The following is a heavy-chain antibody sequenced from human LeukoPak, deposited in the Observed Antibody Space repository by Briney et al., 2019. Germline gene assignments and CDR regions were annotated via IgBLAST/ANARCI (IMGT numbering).Heavy chain of an antibody. J-gene: IGHJ4*02. V-gene: IGHV1-2*02. D-gene: IGHD5-12*01. CDR1: GYTFTSYY. CDR3: ARDLGGYAGGFDY. CDR2: INPNSGGT. Sequence: ASVKASCKASGYTFTSYYMHWVRQAPGQGLEWMGWINPNSGGTNYAQKFQGRVTMTRDTSISTAYMELSRLRSDDTAVYYCARDLGGYAGGFDYWGQGTLVTVSS.